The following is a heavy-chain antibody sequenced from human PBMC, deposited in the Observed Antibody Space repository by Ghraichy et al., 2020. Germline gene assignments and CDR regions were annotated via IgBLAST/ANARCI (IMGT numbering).Heavy chain of an antibody. Sequence: ASVKVSCMASGYSFSTYGISWVRQAPGQGLEWLGWINNDNGKINYAQKLQGRVIMTTDISTSTAYMELRSLRSDDTAVYYCARGVGDGYNLGIDYWGQGTLVTVSS. J-gene: IGHJ4*02. D-gene: IGHD5-24*01. CDR2: INNDNGKI. CDR3: ARGVGDGYNLGIDY. V-gene: IGHV1-18*01. CDR1: GYSFSTYG.